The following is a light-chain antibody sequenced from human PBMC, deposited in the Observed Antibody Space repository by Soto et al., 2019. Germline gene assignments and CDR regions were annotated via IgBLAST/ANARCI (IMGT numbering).Light chain of an antibody. J-gene: IGLJ1*01. CDR1: SSNIGAGYD. Sequence: QSVLTQPPSVSGAPGQRVTISCTGSSSNIGAGYDVHWCQQLPGTAPKLLIYRNTNRPSGVPDRFSGSKSGTSASLAITGLQAEDEADYYCQSCDSSLSGSGVFGTGTRSPS. V-gene: IGLV1-40*01. CDR2: RNT. CDR3: QSCDSSLSGSGV.